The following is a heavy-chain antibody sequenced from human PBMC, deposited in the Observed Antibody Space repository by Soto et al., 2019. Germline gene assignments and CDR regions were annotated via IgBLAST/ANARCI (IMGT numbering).Heavy chain of an antibody. CDR3: ARGVGVVGLRLLEWVL. D-gene: IGHD3-3*01. CDR1: GYTFTSYD. Sequence: GASVKVSCKASGYTFTSYDINWVRQATGQGLEWMRWMNPNSGSTGYAQKFQGRVTMTRNTSIITAYMELSSLRSEDTAVYYCARGVGVVGLRLLEWVLWGQGTLVTVSS. CDR2: MNPNSGST. J-gene: IGHJ4*02. V-gene: IGHV1-8*01.